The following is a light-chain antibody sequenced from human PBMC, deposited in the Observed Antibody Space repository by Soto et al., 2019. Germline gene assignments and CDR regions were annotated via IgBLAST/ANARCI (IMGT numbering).Light chain of an antibody. CDR1: SSDVGGYKY. J-gene: IGLJ2*01. CDR2: EVS. V-gene: IGLV2-14*01. CDR3: SSYTGTSTLVV. Sequence: QSVLTQPASVSGSPGQSITISCTGTSSDVGGYKYVSWYQQHPGKAPKLMIYEVSNRPSGVSNRFSGSKSGNTASLTISGLQAEDEADYYCSSYTGTSTLVVFGGGTKLTVL.